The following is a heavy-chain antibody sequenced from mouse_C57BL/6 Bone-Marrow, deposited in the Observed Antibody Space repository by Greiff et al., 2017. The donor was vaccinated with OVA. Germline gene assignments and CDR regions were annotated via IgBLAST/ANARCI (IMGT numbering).Heavy chain of an antibody. CDR1: GYAFTNYL. J-gene: IGHJ4*01. CDR2: INPGSGGT. Sequence: VKLMESGAELVRPGTSVKVSCKASGYAFTNYLIEWVKQRPGQGLEWIGVINPGSGGTNYNEKFKGKATLTADKSSSTAYMQLSILTSEDSAVYFCASYDEGYAMDYWGQGTSVTVSS. V-gene: IGHV1-54*01. D-gene: IGHD2-12*01. CDR3: ASYDEGYAMDY.